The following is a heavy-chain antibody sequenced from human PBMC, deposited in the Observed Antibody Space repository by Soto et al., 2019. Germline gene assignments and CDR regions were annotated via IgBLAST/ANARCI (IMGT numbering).Heavy chain of an antibody. Sequence: ASVKVSCKASGYTFTIYGISWVRQAPGQGLEWMGWISAYNGNTNYAQKLQGRVTMTTDTSTSTAYMELRSLRSDDTAVYYCASHRQQLVRGAFDIWGQGTMVTVSS. V-gene: IGHV1-18*01. D-gene: IGHD6-13*01. CDR2: ISAYNGNT. CDR3: ASHRQQLVRGAFDI. CDR1: GYTFTIYG. J-gene: IGHJ3*02.